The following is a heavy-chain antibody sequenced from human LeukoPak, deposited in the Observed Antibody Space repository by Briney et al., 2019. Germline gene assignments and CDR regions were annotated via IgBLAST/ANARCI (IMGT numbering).Heavy chain of an antibody. CDR3: AKGRAQRFLPFDP. Sequence: EGSLRLSCAASGFTFSRYWMSWVRQAPGKGLEWVSAISGSGGSTYYADSVKGRFTISRDNSKNTLYLQMNSLRAEDTAVYYCAKGRAQRFLPFDPWGQGTLVTVSS. D-gene: IGHD3-3*01. V-gene: IGHV3-23*01. CDR1: GFTFSRYW. J-gene: IGHJ5*02. CDR2: ISGSGGST.